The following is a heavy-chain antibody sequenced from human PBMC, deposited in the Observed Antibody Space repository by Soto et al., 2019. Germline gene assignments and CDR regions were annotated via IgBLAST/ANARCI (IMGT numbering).Heavy chain of an antibody. J-gene: IGHJ6*01. Sequence: GGSLSLSCAASGFTFSSYAMSWVRQAPGKGLEWVSAISGSGGSTYYADSVKGRFTISRDNSKNTLYLQMNSLRAEDTAVYYCAKHITIFGVVITKYYYYYGMDVWGQVSTFTVSS. V-gene: IGHV3-23*01. CDR2: ISGSGGST. D-gene: IGHD3-3*01. CDR3: AKHITIFGVVITKYYYYYGMDV. CDR1: GFTFSSYA.